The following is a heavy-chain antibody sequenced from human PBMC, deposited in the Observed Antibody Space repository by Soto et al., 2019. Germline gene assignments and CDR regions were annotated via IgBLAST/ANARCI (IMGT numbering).Heavy chain of an antibody. CDR3: ARHRGSSSSWFDP. D-gene: IGHD6-6*01. V-gene: IGHV5-51*01. CDR1: GYSFTSDW. Sequence: GECLKSSCKGSGYSFTSDWIGWVRQMPGKGLEWMGIIYPGDSDTRYSPSFQGQVTISADKSISTAYLQWSSLKASDTAMYYCARHRGSSSSWFDPWGQGTLVTVS. J-gene: IGHJ5*02. CDR2: IYPGDSDT.